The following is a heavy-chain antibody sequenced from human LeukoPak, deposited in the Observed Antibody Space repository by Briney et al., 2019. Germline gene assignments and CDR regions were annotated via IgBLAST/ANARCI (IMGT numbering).Heavy chain of an antibody. CDR2: IYHSGST. CDR1: GYSISSGYY. J-gene: IGHJ5*02. D-gene: IGHD5-12*01. CDR3: ARGIVATIHNWFDP. V-gene: IGHV4-38-2*02. Sequence: PSETLSLTCTVSGYSISSGYYWGWIRQPPGKGLEWIGSIYHSGSTYYNPSLKSRVTISVDTSKNQFSLKLSSVTAADTAVYYCARGIVATIHNWFDPWGQGTLVTVSS.